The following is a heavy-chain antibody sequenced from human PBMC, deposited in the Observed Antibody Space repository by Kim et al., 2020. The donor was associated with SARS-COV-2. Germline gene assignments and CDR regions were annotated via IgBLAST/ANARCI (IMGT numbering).Heavy chain of an antibody. CDR2: ISYDGSTK. Sequence: GGSLRLSCAVSGFTFSSYAMHWVRQAPGKGLEWVAVISYDGSTKYYADSVRGRFTISRDNSKNTLYLQMNSLRTYDTAVYYCATYDVFTGYYLLDGAFDIWGQGTMVTVSS. J-gene: IGHJ3*02. D-gene: IGHD3-9*01. V-gene: IGHV3-30*04. CDR1: GFTFSSYA. CDR3: ATYDVFTGYYLLDGAFDI.